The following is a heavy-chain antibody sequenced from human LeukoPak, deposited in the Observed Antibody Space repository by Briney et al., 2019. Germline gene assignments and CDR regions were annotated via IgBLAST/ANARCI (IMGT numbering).Heavy chain of an antibody. CDR1: GFIFSSYW. D-gene: IGHD5-18*01. CDR3: ASAGYSYGLDY. Sequence: PGGSLRLSCAASGFIFSSYWMSWVRQAPGKGLEWVANIQQDGSEKYYVDSVKGRFTISRDNAKNSLYLQMNSLRAEDTAVYYCASAGYSYGLDYWGQGTLFTVSS. V-gene: IGHV3-7*01. CDR2: IQQDGSEK. J-gene: IGHJ4*02.